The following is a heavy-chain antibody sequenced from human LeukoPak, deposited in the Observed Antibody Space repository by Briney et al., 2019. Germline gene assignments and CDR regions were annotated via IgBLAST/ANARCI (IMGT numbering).Heavy chain of an antibody. CDR2: ISSSSSYI. CDR3: ARAYDILTGYSSNSHFDY. D-gene: IGHD3-9*01. J-gene: IGHJ4*02. Sequence: GGSLRLSCAASGFTFSSYSMNWVRQAPGKGLEWVSSISSSSSYIYYSDSVKGRFTISRDNAKNSLYLQMNSLRAEDTAVYYCARAYDILTGYSSNSHFDYWGQGTLVTVSS. CDR1: GFTFSSYS. V-gene: IGHV3-21*01.